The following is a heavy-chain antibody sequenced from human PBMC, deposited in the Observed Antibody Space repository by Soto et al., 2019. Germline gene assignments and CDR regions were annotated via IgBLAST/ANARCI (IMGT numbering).Heavy chain of an antibody. J-gene: IGHJ3*02. CDR3: ARGPMVRGVIIGFPRDI. V-gene: IGHV1-46*03. Sequence: ASVKVSCKASGYTFTSYYMHWVRQAPGQGLEWMGIINPSGGSTSYAQKFQGRVTMTRDASTSTVYMELSSLRSEDTAVYYCARGPMVRGVIIGFPRDIWGQGTMVTVSS. D-gene: IGHD3-10*01. CDR2: INPSGGST. CDR1: GYTFTSYY.